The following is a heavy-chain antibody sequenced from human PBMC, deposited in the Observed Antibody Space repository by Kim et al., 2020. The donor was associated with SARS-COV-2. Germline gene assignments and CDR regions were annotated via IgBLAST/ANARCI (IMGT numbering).Heavy chain of an antibody. V-gene: IGHV3-33*01. CDR3: ARDDLGIGDYYGMDV. Sequence: GGSLRLSCAASGFTFSSYGMHWVRQAPGKGLEWVAVIWYDGSNKYYADSVKGRFTISRDNSKNTLYLQMNSLRAEDTAVYYCARDDLGIGDYYGMDVWGQGTTVTVSS. CDR1: GFTFSSYG. CDR2: IWYDGSNK. J-gene: IGHJ6*02. D-gene: IGHD7-27*01.